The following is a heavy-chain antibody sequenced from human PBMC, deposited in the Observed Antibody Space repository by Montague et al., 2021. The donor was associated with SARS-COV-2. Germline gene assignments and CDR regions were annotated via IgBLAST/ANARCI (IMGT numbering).Heavy chain of an antibody. V-gene: IGHV4-34*01. CDR3: TREGYQVLWSDYYYYGMDV. J-gene: IGHJ6*02. Sequence: SETRSLTCAVYGGSFSGYYWSWIRQPPGKGLEWIGEINHSGGTNYNPSLKSRVTISVDTSKNQFSLKLSSVTAADTAVYYCTREGYQVLWSDYYYYGMDVWGQGTTVTVPS. CDR2: INHSGGT. CDR1: GGSFSGYY. D-gene: IGHD2-2*01.